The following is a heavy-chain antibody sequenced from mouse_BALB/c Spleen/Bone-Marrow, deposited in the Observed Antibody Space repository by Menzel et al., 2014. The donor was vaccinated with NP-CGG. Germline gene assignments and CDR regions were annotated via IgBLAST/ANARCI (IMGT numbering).Heavy chain of an antibody. CDR2: IAPGSGST. CDR1: GYTFTSYW. V-gene: IGHV1S41*01. CDR3: ARRYFDV. J-gene: IGHJ1*01. Sequence: DLVKPGASVKLSCKASGYTFTSYWINWIKQRPGQGLEWIGRIAPGSGSTYYNEMFKGKATLTVDTSSSTAYIQLSSLSSEDSAVYFCARRYFDVWGAGTTVNVSS.